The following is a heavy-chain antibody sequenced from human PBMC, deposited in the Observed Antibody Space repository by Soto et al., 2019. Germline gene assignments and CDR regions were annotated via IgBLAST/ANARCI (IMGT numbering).Heavy chain of an antibody. Sequence: PGGSLRLSCAASGFTFSSYSMNWVRQAPGKGLEWVSYISSSSSTIYYADSVKGRFTSSRDNAKNSLYLQMNSLRDEDTAVYYCASYGGRNGWGSYNWFDPWGQGKLVTVSS. CDR2: ISSSSSTI. CDR1: GFTFSSYS. CDR3: ASYGGRNGWGSYNWFDP. V-gene: IGHV3-48*02. D-gene: IGHD6-19*01. J-gene: IGHJ5*02.